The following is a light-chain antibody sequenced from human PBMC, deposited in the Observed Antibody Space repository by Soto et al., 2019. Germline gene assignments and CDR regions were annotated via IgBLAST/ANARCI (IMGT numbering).Light chain of an antibody. V-gene: IGLV1-44*01. J-gene: IGLJ3*02. Sequence: QSVLTQPPSASGTPGQRVTISCSGSSSNIGSNTVNWYQQLPGTAPKLLIYSNNQRPSGVPVRFSGSKSGTSASLAISGLQSEDEADYYCAAWDDSLNGPGVFGGGTKLTVL. CDR1: SSNIGSNT. CDR2: SNN. CDR3: AAWDDSLNGPGV.